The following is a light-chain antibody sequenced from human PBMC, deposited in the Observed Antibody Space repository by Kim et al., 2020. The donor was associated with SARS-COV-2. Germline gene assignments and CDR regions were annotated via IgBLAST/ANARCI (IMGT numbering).Light chain of an antibody. J-gene: IGKJ4*01. V-gene: IGKV1-8*01. Sequence: ASTGDRVTITCRASQGISSYLAWYQQKPGKAPKLLIYAASTLQSGVPSRFSGSGSGTDFTLTISCLQSEDFATYYCQQYYSYPPIFGGGTKVDIK. CDR2: AAS. CDR1: QGISSY. CDR3: QQYYSYPPI.